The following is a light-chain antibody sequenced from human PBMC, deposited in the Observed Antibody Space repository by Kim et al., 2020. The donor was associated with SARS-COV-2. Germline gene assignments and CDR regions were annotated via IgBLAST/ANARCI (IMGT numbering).Light chain of an antibody. CDR2: YDS. V-gene: IGLV3-21*04. Sequence: SYELTQSPSVSVAPGKTARVTCGGNNIGSKSVHWYQQKSGQAPVLVIYYDSDRPSGIPERFSGSNSGNTATLTISRVEAGDEADYYCQVWDSSSDHRVFGGGTQLTVL. CDR3: QVWDSSSDHRV. CDR1: NIGSKS. J-gene: IGLJ3*02.